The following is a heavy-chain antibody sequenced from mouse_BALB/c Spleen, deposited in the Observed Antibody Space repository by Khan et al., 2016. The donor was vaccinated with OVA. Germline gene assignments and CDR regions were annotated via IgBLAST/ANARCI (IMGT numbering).Heavy chain of an antibody. CDR1: GFTFSDYY. CDR3: ARGFYGNPFAY. CDR2: ISDGGSYT. D-gene: IGHD2-1*01. V-gene: IGHV5-4*02. J-gene: IGHJ3*01. Sequence: EVELVESGGGLVKPGGSLKLSCAASGFTFSDYYMYWVRQTPEKRLEWVATISDGGSYTYYLDSVKGRFTISRDDAKNNLYLQMNRLKSEDTAMYYCARGFYGNPFAYWGQGTLVTVSA.